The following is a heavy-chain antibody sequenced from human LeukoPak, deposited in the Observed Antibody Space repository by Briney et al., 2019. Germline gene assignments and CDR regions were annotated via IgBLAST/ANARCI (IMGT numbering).Heavy chain of an antibody. Sequence: ASAKVSCKASGYTFTGYYMHWVRQAPGQGLEWMGWINPNSGGTNYAQKFQGRVTMTRDTSISTAYMELSRLRSDDTAVYYCATTRGIAVARFDPWGQGTLVTVSS. CDR3: ATTRGIAVARFDP. D-gene: IGHD6-19*01. CDR1: GYTFTGYY. J-gene: IGHJ5*02. V-gene: IGHV1-2*02. CDR2: INPNSGGT.